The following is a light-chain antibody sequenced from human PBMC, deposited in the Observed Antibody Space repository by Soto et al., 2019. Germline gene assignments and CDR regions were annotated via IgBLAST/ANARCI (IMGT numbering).Light chain of an antibody. CDR1: QSVNSY. CDR3: QQRSSWPLT. J-gene: IGKJ4*01. CDR2: DAS. Sequence: EIVLTQSPATLSLSPGERATLSCRASQSVNSYLAWYQQKPGQAPRLLIYDASNRATGIPARFSGSGSGTDFTLTISSLEPEDFAVYYCQQRSSWPLTFGGGTKVDNK. V-gene: IGKV3-11*01.